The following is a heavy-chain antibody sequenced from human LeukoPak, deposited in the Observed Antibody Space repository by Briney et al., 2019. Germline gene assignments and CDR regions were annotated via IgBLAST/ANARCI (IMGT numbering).Heavy chain of an antibody. CDR1: GGSFSGYY. J-gene: IGHJ3*02. Sequence: SETLSLTCAVYGGSFSGYYWSWIRQPPGKGLEWIGEINHSGSTNYNPSLKSRVTISVDRSKNQFSLKLSSVTAADTAVYYCARDLVVPAAIVGYDAFDIWGQGTMVTVSS. V-gene: IGHV4-34*01. CDR2: INHSGST. CDR3: ARDLVVPAAIVGYDAFDI. D-gene: IGHD2-2*02.